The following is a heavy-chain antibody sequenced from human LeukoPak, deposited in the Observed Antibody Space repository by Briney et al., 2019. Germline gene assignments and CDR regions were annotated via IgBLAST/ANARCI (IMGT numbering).Heavy chain of an antibody. CDR1: GGSISSGSDY. Sequence: KPSETLSLTCTVSGGSISSGSDYWSWIRQPAGKGLEWIVRICTSVSTNYNPSLKIRAPISVDNTKNQFSLKLSSLTDAGTAVYYCARDTPSVRGYSGHDYWGQGTLVTVSS. J-gene: IGHJ4*02. CDR3: ARDTPSVRGYSGHDY. V-gene: IGHV4-61*02. D-gene: IGHD5-12*01. CDR2: ICTSVST.